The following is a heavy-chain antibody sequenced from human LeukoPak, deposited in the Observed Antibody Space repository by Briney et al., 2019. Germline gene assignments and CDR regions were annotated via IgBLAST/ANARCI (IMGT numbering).Heavy chain of an antibody. V-gene: IGHV1-3*01. CDR1: GYTFTSYA. CDR2: INAGNGNT. J-gene: IGHJ4*02. Sequence: ASVKVSCKASGYTFTSYAMHWVRQAPGQRLEWMGWINAGNGNTKYSQKFQGRVTITRDTSASTAYMGLSSLRSEDTAVYYCARDRGWPPTTVTTIEWGQGTLVTVSS. D-gene: IGHD4-17*01. CDR3: ARDRGWPPTTVTTIE.